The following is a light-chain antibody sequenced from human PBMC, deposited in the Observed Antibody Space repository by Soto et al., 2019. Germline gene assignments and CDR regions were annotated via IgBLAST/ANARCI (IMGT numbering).Light chain of an antibody. CDR2: WAS. CDR3: QQYFTSPWT. Sequence: DIVMTQSPDSLAVSLGERATFNCKSSQSILDRSKNKYYLAWYQQKSGQPPKLLIYWASLREPGVPDRFTGSGSGTDFTLTISSLQAEDMAVYYCQQYFTSPWTFGQGTKVEI. CDR1: QSILDRSKNKYY. V-gene: IGKV4-1*01. J-gene: IGKJ1*01.